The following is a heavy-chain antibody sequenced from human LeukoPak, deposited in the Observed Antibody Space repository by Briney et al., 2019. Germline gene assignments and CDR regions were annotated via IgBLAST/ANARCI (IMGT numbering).Heavy chain of an antibody. D-gene: IGHD4-17*01. J-gene: IGHJ6*03. CDR3: ARRTVTMGLYYYYYMDV. Sequence: PSETLSLTCTVSGGSISGYYWSWIRQPPGEGLEWIGYIYTSGSTNYNPSLKSRVTISVDTSKNQFSLKLSSVTAADTAVYYCARRTVTMGLYYYYYMDVWGKGTTVTVSS. CDR2: IYTSGST. CDR1: GGSISGYY. V-gene: IGHV4-4*09.